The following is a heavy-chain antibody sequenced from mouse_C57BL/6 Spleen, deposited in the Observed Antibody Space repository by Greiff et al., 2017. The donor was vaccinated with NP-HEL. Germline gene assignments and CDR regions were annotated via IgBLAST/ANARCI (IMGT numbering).Heavy chain of an antibody. V-gene: IGHV1-50*01. CDR1: GYTFTSYW. CDR2: IDPSDSYT. J-gene: IGHJ2*01. D-gene: IGHD1-1*01. CDR3: ARRTTVVCDY. Sequence: VQLQQPGAELVKPGASVKLSCKASGYTFTSYWMQWVKQRPGQGLEWIGEIDPSDSYTNYNQKFKGKATLTVDTSSSTAYMQLSSLTSEDSAVYDCARRTTVVCDYWGQGTTLTVSS.